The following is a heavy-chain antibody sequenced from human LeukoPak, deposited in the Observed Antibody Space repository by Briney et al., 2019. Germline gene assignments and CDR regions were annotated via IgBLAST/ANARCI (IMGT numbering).Heavy chain of an antibody. CDR2: VKEDESEK. Sequence: PGGSLRLSCAASGFTFASYWMTWVRQAPGKGLELVANVKEDESEKYYVDSVKGRFIISRDNAKNSLYLQMNRLRAEDTALYYCVYGGSYYVAWGQGTLVTVSS. CDR3: VYGGSYYVA. CDR1: GFTFASYW. D-gene: IGHD3-10*01. J-gene: IGHJ5*02. V-gene: IGHV3-7*01.